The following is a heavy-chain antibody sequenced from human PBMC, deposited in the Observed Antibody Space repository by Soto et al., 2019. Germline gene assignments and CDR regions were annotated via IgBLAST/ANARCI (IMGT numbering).Heavy chain of an antibody. J-gene: IGHJ6*02. V-gene: IGHV1-18*01. Sequence: ASVKVSCKASGYTFTSYGISWVRQAPGQGLEWMGWISAYNGNTNYAQKIQGRVTMTTDTSTSTAYMELRSLRSDDTAVYYCARAFGIAAAGSYGMDVWGQGTTVTVSS. D-gene: IGHD6-13*01. CDR3: ARAFGIAAAGSYGMDV. CDR1: GYTFTSYG. CDR2: ISAYNGNT.